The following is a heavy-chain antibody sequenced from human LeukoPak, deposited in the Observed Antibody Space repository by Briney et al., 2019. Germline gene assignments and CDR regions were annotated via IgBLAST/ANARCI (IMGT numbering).Heavy chain of an antibody. D-gene: IGHD3-16*01. Sequence: ASVKVSCKDSGYTFTSYDINWVRQATGQGLEWMGWMNPNSGNTGYAQKYQGRVTMTRNTSISTAYMELSSLRSEDTAVYYCARVPWGVEFDPWGQGTLVTVSS. J-gene: IGHJ5*02. CDR1: GYTFTSYD. CDR3: ARVPWGVEFDP. V-gene: IGHV1-8*01. CDR2: MNPNSGNT.